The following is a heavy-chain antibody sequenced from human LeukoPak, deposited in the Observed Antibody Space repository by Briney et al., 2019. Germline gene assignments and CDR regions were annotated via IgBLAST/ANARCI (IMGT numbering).Heavy chain of an antibody. CDR2: INHSGST. J-gene: IGHJ4*02. V-gene: IGHV4-34*01. CDR1: GGSFSGYY. D-gene: IGHD6-6*01. Sequence: SETLSLTCAVYGGSFSGYYWSWIRQPPGKGLEWIGEINHSGSTNYNPSLKSRVTISVDTSKNQFSLKLSSVTAADTAVYYCAREAAARGYFDYWGQGTLVTVSS. CDR3: AREAAARGYFDY.